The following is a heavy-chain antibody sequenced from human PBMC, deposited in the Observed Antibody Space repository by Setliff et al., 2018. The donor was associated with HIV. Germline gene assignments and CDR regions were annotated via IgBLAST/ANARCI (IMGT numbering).Heavy chain of an antibody. CDR1: GFTVKSNY. J-gene: IGHJ5*02. D-gene: IGHD3-16*01. V-gene: IGHV3-66*01. CDR2: LRSGGGT. Sequence: GSLRLSCALSGFTVKSNYMNWVRQAPGKGLEWVSVLRSGGGTDYAVSVKGRFTISRDNSKSMLYLQMDSLKAEDTAVYYCAKGVKFLDPWGQGTLVTVSS. CDR3: AKGVKFLDP.